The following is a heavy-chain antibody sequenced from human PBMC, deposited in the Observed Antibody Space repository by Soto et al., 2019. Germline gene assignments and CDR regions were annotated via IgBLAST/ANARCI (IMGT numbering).Heavy chain of an antibody. D-gene: IGHD3-16*01. CDR1: AVSISTQH. J-gene: IGHJ4*02. CDR2: SENT. Sequence: QVQLQESGPGLVKPSETLSLTCTVSAVSISTQHLTWIRQSAGKGLEWIGHSENTSYSPSLKSRVTLSVDTSNKQFSLKLSSVTAADTAVYYCATYTIGGGGRGYWGQGTLAIVSS. V-gene: IGHV4-4*09. CDR3: ATYTIGGGGRGY.